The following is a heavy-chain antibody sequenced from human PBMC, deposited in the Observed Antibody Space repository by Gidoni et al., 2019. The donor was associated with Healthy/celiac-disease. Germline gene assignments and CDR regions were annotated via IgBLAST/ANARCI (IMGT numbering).Heavy chain of an antibody. Sequence: QVQLVESGGGVVQPGRSLRLSCAASGFTFSSYGMHWVRQAPGKGLEWVAVIWYDGSNKYYADSVKGRFTISRDKSKNTLYLQMNSLRAEDTAVYYCARDRGVTALQYAEYFQHWGQGTLVTVSS. CDR3: ARDRGVTALQYAEYFQH. CDR1: GFTFSSYG. D-gene: IGHD2-21*02. V-gene: IGHV3-33*01. J-gene: IGHJ1*01. CDR2: IWYDGSNK.